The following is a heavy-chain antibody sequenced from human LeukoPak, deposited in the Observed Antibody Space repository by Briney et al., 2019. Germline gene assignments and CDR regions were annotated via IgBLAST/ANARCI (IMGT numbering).Heavy chain of an antibody. D-gene: IGHD3-22*01. CDR2: IYNSGST. CDR1: GGTISSYY. J-gene: IGHJ4*02. V-gene: IGHV4-4*08. Sequence: SETLCLSCTVSGGTISSYYRSWIRQPPGKGLEWVGYIYNSGSTNYNASLKSRVTISVDTSKNQLSLQMSSLSAADTAVYYCARRSPVVGFDCWGQGTLVTVA. CDR3: ARRSPVVGFDC.